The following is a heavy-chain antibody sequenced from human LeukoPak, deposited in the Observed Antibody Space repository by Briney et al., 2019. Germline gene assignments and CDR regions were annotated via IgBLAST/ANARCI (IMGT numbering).Heavy chain of an antibody. Sequence: GGSLRLSCAASGFTFSSYAMHWVRQAPGKGLEWVAVISYDGSNKYYADSVKGRFTISRDNSKNTLYLQMNSLRAEDTAVYYCARASRWLQFNMDVWGKGTTVTVSS. CDR3: ARASRWLQFNMDV. J-gene: IGHJ6*03. D-gene: IGHD5-24*01. V-gene: IGHV3-30*01. CDR2: ISYDGSNK. CDR1: GFTFSSYA.